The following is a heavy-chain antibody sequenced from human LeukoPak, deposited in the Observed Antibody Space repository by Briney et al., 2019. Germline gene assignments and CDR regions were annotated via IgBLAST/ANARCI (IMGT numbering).Heavy chain of an antibody. CDR1: GYSLTELS. CDR2: FSPGDGET. J-gene: IGHJ3*02. D-gene: IGHD3-16*02. CDR3: ATRLGEFSSRDAFNI. V-gene: IGHV1-24*01. Sequence: ASVTVSCTVSGYSLTELSMHWVRQAPGKGLEWVGGFSPGDGETIYAQRFQGRVTMTEATSTDTAYMELRSLTYEDTAVYYCATRLGEFSSRDAFNIWGQGTMVTVSS.